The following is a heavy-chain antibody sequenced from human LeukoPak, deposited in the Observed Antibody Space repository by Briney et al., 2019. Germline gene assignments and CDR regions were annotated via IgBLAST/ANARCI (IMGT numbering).Heavy chain of an antibody. CDR1: GFTFSSYG. J-gene: IGHJ6*02. D-gene: IGHD3-3*02. Sequence: GSLRLSCAASGFTFSSYGMHWVRQAPGKGLEWVAVISYDGSNKYYADSVKGRFTISRDNSKNTLYLQMNSLRAEDTAVYYCARAPHFVFGMDVWGQGTTVTVSS. V-gene: IGHV3-30*03. CDR3: ARAPHFVFGMDV. CDR2: ISYDGSNK.